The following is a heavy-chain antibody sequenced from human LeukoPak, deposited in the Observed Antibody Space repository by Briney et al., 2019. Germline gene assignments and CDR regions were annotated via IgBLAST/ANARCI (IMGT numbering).Heavy chain of an antibody. J-gene: IGHJ4*02. CDR3: ARVIVVVPAAGGGDY. Sequence: PGRSLRLSCAAPGFTFSSYAMHWVRQAPGKGLEWVAVISYDGSNKYYADSVKGRFTISRDNSKNTLYLQMNSLRAEDTAVYYCARVIVVVPAAGGGDYWGQGTLVTVSS. CDR2: ISYDGSNK. D-gene: IGHD2-2*01. V-gene: IGHV3-30*04. CDR1: GFTFSSYA.